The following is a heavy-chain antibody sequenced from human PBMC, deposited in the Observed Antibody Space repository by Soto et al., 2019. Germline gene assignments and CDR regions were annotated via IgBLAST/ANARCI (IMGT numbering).Heavy chain of an antibody. CDR2: IGTAGDT. J-gene: IGHJ3*02. Sequence: EVQLVESGGGLVQPGGSLRLSCAASGFTFSSYDMHWVRQATGKGLEWISAIGTAGDTYYPGSVKGRFTISRENAKNSLYLQINSLRAEDTAVYYCARATYCSGGSCYSGAFDIWGQGTMVTVSS. CDR1: GFTFSSYD. D-gene: IGHD2-15*01. CDR3: ARATYCSGGSCYSGAFDI. V-gene: IGHV3-13*01.